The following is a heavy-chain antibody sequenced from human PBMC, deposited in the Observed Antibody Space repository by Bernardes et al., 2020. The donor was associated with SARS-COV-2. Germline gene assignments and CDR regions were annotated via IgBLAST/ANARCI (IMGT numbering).Heavy chain of an antibody. V-gene: IGHV3-11*05. J-gene: IGHJ3*02. D-gene: IGHD2-15*01. Sequence: GGSLRLSCAASGFTFSDYYMSWIRQAPGKGLEWVSYISSSSSYTNYADSVKGRFTISRDNAKNSLYLQMNSLRAEDTAVYYCARVLYCSGGSCYVVGAFDIWGQGTMVTVSS. CDR3: ARVLYCSGGSCYVVGAFDI. CDR2: ISSSSSYT. CDR1: GFTFSDYY.